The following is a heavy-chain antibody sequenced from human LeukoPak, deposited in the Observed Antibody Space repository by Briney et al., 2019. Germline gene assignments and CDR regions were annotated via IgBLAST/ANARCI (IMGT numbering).Heavy chain of an antibody. Sequence: ASVKVSCKASGYTFTDYYIHWVRQAPGQGLEWMGWINPNSGGTNYAQKFQGRVTMTRDTSVSAAYMELSRLTSDDTAVYYCARGDGSSWFRGYYYYYYMDVWGKGTTVTVSS. D-gene: IGHD6-13*01. CDR3: ARGDGSSWFRGYYYYYYMDV. CDR2: INPNSGGT. J-gene: IGHJ6*03. CDR1: GYTFTDYY. V-gene: IGHV1-2*02.